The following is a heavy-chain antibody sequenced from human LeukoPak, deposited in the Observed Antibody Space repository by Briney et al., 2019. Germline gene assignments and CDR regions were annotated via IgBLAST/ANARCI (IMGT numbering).Heavy chain of an antibody. CDR3: VKGSGDIVVVPAADAGMDV. V-gene: IGHV3-64D*06. Sequence: GGSLRLSCSASGFTFSSYAMHWVRQAPGKGLKYVSAISSNGGSTYYADSVKGRFTISRDNSKNTLYHQMSSLRAEDTAVYYCVKGSGDIVVVPAADAGMDVWGQGTTVTVSS. CDR2: ISSNGGST. D-gene: IGHD2-2*01. J-gene: IGHJ6*02. CDR1: GFTFSSYA.